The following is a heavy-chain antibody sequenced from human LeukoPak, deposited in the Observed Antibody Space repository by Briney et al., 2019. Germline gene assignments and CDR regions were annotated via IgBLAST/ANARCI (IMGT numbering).Heavy chain of an antibody. CDR1: GFTISGHW. Sequence: GGSLRLSCEASGFTISGHWMHWVRQAPGKGLVWVSGITTDGSTIRYADSVKGQFAISRDNAKSTLYLQMNSLRAEDTAVYYCIRGVNSPFLWGVQRTLVTVSS. CDR3: IRGVNSPFLW. CDR2: ITTDGSTI. D-gene: IGHD2-21*01. V-gene: IGHV3-74*01. J-gene: IGHJ4*02.